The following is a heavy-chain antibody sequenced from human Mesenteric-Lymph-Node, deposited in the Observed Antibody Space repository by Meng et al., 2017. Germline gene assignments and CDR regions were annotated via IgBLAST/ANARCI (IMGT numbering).Heavy chain of an antibody. V-gene: IGHV4-34*01. CDR1: GGSFSGYY. CDR3: ATKERGYFDY. J-gene: IGHJ4*02. D-gene: IGHD1-1*01. CDR2: INHSGST. Sequence: QVQLQQWGAGLLKPSETLSLTCAVYGGSFSGYYWSWIRQPPGKGLEWIGEINHSGSTNYNPSLKSRVTISVDTSKNQFSLKLSSVTAADTAVYYCATKERGYFDYWGQGTLVTVSS.